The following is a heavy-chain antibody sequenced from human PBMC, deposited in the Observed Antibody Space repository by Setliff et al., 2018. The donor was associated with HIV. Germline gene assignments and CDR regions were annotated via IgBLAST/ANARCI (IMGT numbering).Heavy chain of an antibody. CDR1: GGSISRGSYY. CDR3: ARRIYGNNPYFDY. V-gene: IGHV4-39*07. CDR2: IYHNGIT. J-gene: IGHJ4*02. Sequence: SETLSLTCTVSGGSISRGSYYWGWIRQPPGKGLEWIGSIYHNGITYYNPSLKSRVTISVDTSQNQFSLKLSSVTAADTAIYYCARRIYGNNPYFDYWSQGTLVTVSS. D-gene: IGHD4-17*01.